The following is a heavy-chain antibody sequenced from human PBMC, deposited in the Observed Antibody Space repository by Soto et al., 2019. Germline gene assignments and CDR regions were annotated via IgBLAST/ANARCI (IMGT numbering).Heavy chain of an antibody. Sequence: GGSLRLSCISSGFTFRTYTMNWVRQAPGKGLEWVSGIRGFSPYTFYAESVKGRFTISRDNAKNSLDLPMDSLRAEDTAVYYCARDRGYDAHDYYYNAMDVWGQGTTVTVYS. J-gene: IGHJ6*02. CDR2: IRGFSPYT. D-gene: IGHD3-10*01. CDR1: GFTFRTYT. V-gene: IGHV3-21*01. CDR3: ARDRGYDAHDYYYNAMDV.